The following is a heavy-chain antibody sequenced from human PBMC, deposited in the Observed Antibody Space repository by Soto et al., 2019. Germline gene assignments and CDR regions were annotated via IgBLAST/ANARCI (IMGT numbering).Heavy chain of an antibody. V-gene: IGHV4-31*03. D-gene: IGHD2-8*01. J-gene: IGHJ5*02. CDR1: GGSINSDAYY. Sequence: QVQLQESGPGLVKPSQTLSLTCIVSGGSINSDAYYWTWIRQHPEKGLEWIGYIFYSGSASYNPSLNRRANISLDTAKKQFSLELNSVTAPDKALYYCAGDVCAGRWKPTSSNWFDPWGQGTLVTVSS. CDR2: IFYSGSA. CDR3: AGDVCAGRWKPTSSNWFDP.